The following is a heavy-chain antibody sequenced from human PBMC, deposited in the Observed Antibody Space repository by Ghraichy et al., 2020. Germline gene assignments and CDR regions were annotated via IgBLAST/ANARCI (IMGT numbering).Heavy chain of an antibody. CDR1: GFTFSSYS. J-gene: IGHJ4*02. V-gene: IGHV3-48*02. D-gene: IGHD3-22*01. Sequence: GGSLRLSCAASGFTFSSYSMNWVRQAPGKGLEWVSYISSSSSTIYYADSVKGRFTISRDNAKNSLYLQMNSLRDEDTAVYYCARDLEVAYYYDSSGYLRGSNWGQGTLVTVSS. CDR2: ISSSSSTI. CDR3: ARDLEVAYYYDSSGYLRGSN.